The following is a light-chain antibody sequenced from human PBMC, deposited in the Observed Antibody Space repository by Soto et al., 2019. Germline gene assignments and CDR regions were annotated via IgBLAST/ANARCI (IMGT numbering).Light chain of an antibody. V-gene: IGKV1-5*01. J-gene: IGKJ1*01. CDR1: QSISSY. CDR2: DAS. CDR3: QQYQSYSRT. Sequence: DIQMTQSPSTLAASVGDRFTITCRASQSISSYLNWYQQKPGKAPKLLIYDASSLESGVPSRFSGSGSGTEFTLTISSLKPDDFATYYCQQYQSYSRTFGQGTKVDIK.